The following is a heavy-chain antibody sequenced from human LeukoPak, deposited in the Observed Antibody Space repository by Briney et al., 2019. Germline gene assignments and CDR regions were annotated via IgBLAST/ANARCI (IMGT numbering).Heavy chain of an antibody. CDR3: ARARSYLNWFDP. CDR1: GGSISSSSYY. CDR2: IYYSGST. J-gene: IGHJ5*02. D-gene: IGHD1-26*01. Sequence: SETLSLTCTVSGGSISSSSYYWGWIRQPPGKGLEWIGSIYYSGSTYYNPSLKSRVTISVDTSKNKFSLKLSSVTAADTAVYYCARARSYLNWFDPWGQGTLVTVSS. V-gene: IGHV4-39*07.